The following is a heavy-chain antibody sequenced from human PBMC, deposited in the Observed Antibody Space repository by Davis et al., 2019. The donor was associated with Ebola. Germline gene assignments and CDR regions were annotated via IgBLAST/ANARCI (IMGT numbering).Heavy chain of an antibody. CDR2: IIAYNGNT. D-gene: IGHD1-26*01. CDR1: GYTFTSYG. J-gene: IGHJ5*02. V-gene: IGHV1-18*01. CDR3: ARGRGYIVGATGGHWFDP. Sequence: ASVKVSCKASGYTFTSYGISWVRQAPGQGLEWMGWIIAYNGNTNYAQKLQGRVTMTTDPSTSTAYMELRSLRSDDTAVYYCARGRGYIVGATGGHWFDPWGQGTLVTVSS.